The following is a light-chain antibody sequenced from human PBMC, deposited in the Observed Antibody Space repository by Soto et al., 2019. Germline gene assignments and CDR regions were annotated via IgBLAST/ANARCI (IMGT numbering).Light chain of an antibody. CDR1: QRVSSSY. J-gene: IGKJ1*01. CDR2: GAS. CDR3: QQYHSSPRT. V-gene: IGKV3-20*01. Sequence: EIVLTQSPGTLSLSPGERATLSCRASQRVSSSYLAWYQQKPGQAPRLLIYGASSRATGIPDRFSGSGSGKDFTLTISRLEPEDFAVYYCQQYHSSPRTFGQGTKV.